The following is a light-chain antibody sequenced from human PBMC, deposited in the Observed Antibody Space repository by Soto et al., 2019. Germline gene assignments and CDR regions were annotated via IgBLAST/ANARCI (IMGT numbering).Light chain of an antibody. CDR2: DAS. CDR1: KSVGTF. V-gene: IGKV3-11*01. J-gene: IGKJ4*01. Sequence: EIVLTQSPATLSLSPGERATLSCRASKSVGTFLPWYQQKPGQAPRLLIYDASNRAIDIPGRFSGSGSGTDFTLTISSLEPEDFAVYYCQQRSSWPLTFGGGTKVEIK. CDR3: QQRSSWPLT.